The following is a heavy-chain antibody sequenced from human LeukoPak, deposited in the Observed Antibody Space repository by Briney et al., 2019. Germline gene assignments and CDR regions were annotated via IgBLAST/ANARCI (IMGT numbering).Heavy chain of an antibody. CDR1: GFTFSSYS. J-gene: IGHJ4*02. Sequence: GGSLRLSRAASGFTFSSYSTSWVRQAPGRGLEWVSAISGSGGSTYYADSVKGRFTISRDNSKNTLYLQMNSLRAEDTAVYYCAKNTIFGVVPYYFDYWGQGTLVTVSS. CDR2: ISGSGGST. CDR3: AKNTIFGVVPYYFDY. D-gene: IGHD3-3*01. V-gene: IGHV3-23*01.